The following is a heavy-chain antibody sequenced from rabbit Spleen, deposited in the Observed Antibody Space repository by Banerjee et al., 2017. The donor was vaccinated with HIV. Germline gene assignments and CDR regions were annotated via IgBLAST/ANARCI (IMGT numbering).Heavy chain of an antibody. CDR3: AREAGSGAYIYGSFNM. CDR2: IYGGSSGSS. D-gene: IGHD8-1*01. J-gene: IGHJ4*01. CDR1: GFSFSSSYY. Sequence: QSLEESGGGLVQPEGSLTLTCTASGFSFSSSYYMCWVRQAPGKGLEWIACIYGGSSGSSYYARWAKGRFPISTPASTTVTLKVSRLTAGDTAAYFCAREAGSGAYIYGSFNMWSPGSPVSVS. V-gene: IGHV1S40*01.